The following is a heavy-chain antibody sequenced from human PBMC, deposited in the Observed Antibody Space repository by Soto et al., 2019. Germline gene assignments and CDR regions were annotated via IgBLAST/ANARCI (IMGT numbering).Heavy chain of an antibody. CDR3: PRVRLVYTTWRFHP. CDR1: GFSLSMYW. CDR2: IREDVADK. D-gene: IGHD2-2*02. Sequence: GGWMRLSCAVSGFSLSMYWMSGVRKAPGKGLEWGSKIREDVADKYSVDSVKGRFIISRPNAKNYLYLQLDRLRAPHTPVYSFPRVRLVYTTWRFHPWGQGTLVTVSS. V-gene: IGHV3-7*03. J-gene: IGHJ1*01.